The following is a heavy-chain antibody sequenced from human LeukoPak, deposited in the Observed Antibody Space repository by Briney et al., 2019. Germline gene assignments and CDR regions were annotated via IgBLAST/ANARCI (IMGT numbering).Heavy chain of an antibody. D-gene: IGHD2-15*01. CDR3: AKTTFGYGSGRSPGWPIDY. V-gene: IGHV3-23*01. Sequence: GGSLRLSCVASGFTFNSHAMYWVRQAPGKGLEWVSGIVGSGGSSYYAEPVRGRFTISRDNSKNTVYMQMNSLRDEDTALYYCAKTTFGYGSGRSPGWPIDYWGQGTVVIVS. J-gene: IGHJ4*02. CDR2: IVGSGGSS. CDR1: GFTFNSHA.